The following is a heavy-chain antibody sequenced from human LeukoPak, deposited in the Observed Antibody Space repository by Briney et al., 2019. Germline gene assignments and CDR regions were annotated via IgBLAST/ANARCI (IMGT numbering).Heavy chain of an antibody. D-gene: IGHD3-22*01. CDR3: ARVSDNTMIVVVYMDV. CDR2: VKQDGNEK. Sequence: GGSLRLSCAASGFRFNTYWMSWVRQAPGKGLEWVANVKQDGNEKYYADSVKGRFTISRDNAKNSLHLQMNSLRAEDTAVYYCARVSDNTMIVVVYMDVWGKGTTVTVSS. V-gene: IGHV3-7*01. J-gene: IGHJ6*03. CDR1: GFRFNTYW.